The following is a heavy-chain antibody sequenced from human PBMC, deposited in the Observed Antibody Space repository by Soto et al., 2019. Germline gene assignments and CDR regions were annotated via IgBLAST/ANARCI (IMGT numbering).Heavy chain of an antibody. CDR3: AGDQGPNYMAV. CDR2: ISGRDGNI. Sequence: QVQLVESGGGLVKPGGSLRLSCAASGFTFSDSFMSWSRQTPGKGLEWRSYISGRDGNIYYSDFVRVRFTISRANAKNSVYLQMNSLRAEDTAVYYCAGDQGPNYMAVWGKGTPVTVS. V-gene: IGHV3-11*01. J-gene: IGHJ6*03. CDR1: GFTFSDSF.